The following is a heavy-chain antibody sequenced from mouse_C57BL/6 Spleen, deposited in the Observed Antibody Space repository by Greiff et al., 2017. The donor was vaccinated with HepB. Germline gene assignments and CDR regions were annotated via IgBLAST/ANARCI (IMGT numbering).Heavy chain of an antibody. D-gene: IGHD2-4*01. CDR2: IYPSDSET. V-gene: IGHV1-61*01. CDR3: ASSTMTRRCAY. J-gene: IGHJ3*01. CDR1: GYTFPSYW. Sequence: QVQLQQPGAELVRPGSSVKLSCKASGYTFPSYWMDWVKQRPGQGLEWIGNIYPSDSETHYNQKFKDKATLTVDKSSSTAYMQLSSLTSEDSAVYYCASSTMTRRCAYWGQGTLVTVSA.